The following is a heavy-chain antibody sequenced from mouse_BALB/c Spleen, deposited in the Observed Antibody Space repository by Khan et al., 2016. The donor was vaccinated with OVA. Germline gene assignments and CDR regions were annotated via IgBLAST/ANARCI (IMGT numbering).Heavy chain of an antibody. Sequence: VELVESGPGLVAPSQSLSITCTVSGFSLTIYGLSWVRQPPGKGLEWLGVIWGDGATNYHSALISRLIITKDNSKSQVFLKLHSLQTDDTATYYCAKFTPDYYSLDYWGQGTSVTVSS. CDR1: GFSLTIYG. CDR2: IWGDGAT. V-gene: IGHV2-3*01. D-gene: IGHD1-1*01. CDR3: AKFTPDYYSLDY. J-gene: IGHJ4*01.